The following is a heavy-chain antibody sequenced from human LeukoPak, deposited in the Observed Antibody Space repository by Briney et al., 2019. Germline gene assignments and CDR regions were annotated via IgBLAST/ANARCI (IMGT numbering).Heavy chain of an antibody. CDR2: ISYSGST. CDR3: AIRPPYYYDSSGPTWVFDY. D-gene: IGHD3-22*01. Sequence: PSETLSLTCTVSGGSISSYYWSWIRQPPGKGLEWIGYISYSGSTNYNPSLKSRVTISVDTSKNQFSLKLSSVTAADTAVYYCAIRPPYYYDSSGPTWVFDYWGQGTLVTVSS. V-gene: IGHV4-59*01. CDR1: GGSISSYY. J-gene: IGHJ4*02.